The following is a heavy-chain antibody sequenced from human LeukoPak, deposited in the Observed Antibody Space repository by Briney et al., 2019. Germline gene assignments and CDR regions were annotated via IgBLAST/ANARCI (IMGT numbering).Heavy chain of an antibody. CDR1: GVSISSGGYY. Sequence: PSETLSLTCTVSGVSISSGGYYWSWLRQHPGQGLEWIGYIYYSGSTYYNPALKSRVTISVDTSKNQFSLKLSSVTAADTAVYYCARDTAATALGGFDPWGQGTLVTVSS. CDR3: ARDTAATALGGFDP. J-gene: IGHJ5*02. V-gene: IGHV4-31*03. CDR2: IYYSGST. D-gene: IGHD2-15*01.